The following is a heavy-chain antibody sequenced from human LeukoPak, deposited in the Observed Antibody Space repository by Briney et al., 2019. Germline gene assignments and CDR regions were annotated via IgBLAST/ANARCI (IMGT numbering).Heavy chain of an antibody. V-gene: IGHV4-61*02. Sequence: SQTLSLTCTVSGGSISSGSYYWSWIRQPAGKGLEWIGRIYTSGSTNYNPSLKSRVTISVDTSKNQFSLKLSSVSAADTAVYYCARQVGYSYGRFDYWGQGTLVTVSS. CDR1: GGSISSGSYY. D-gene: IGHD5-18*01. CDR2: IYTSGST. CDR3: ARQVGYSYGRFDY. J-gene: IGHJ4*02.